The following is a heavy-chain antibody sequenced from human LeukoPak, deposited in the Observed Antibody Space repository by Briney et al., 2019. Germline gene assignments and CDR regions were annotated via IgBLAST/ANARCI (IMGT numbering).Heavy chain of an antibody. CDR1: GYTFTGYY. CDR3: AREPRYSGSYYEVDY. J-gene: IGHJ4*02. D-gene: IGHD1-26*01. Sequence: GASVKVSCKASGYTFTGYYMHWVRQAPGQGLEWMGWINPNSGGTNYAQKFQGRVTMTRDTSISTAYMELRSLRSDDTAVYYCAREPRYSGSYYEVDYWGQGTLVTVSS. CDR2: INPNSGGT. V-gene: IGHV1-2*02.